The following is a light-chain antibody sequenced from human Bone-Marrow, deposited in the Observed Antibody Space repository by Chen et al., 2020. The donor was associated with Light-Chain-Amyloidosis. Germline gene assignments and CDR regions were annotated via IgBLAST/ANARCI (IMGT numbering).Light chain of an antibody. CDR3: CSYAGSSTFEV. CDR1: SSDVGSYNL. CDR2: DVS. J-gene: IGLJ3*02. V-gene: IGLV2-23*02. Sequence: QSALTQPASVSGSPGQSITISCTGTSSDVGSYNLVSWYQQPPGKAPKLMIYDVSKRPSGVSNRFSGSKSGNTAALTISGLQAEDEADYYGCSYAGSSTFEVFGGGTKLTVL.